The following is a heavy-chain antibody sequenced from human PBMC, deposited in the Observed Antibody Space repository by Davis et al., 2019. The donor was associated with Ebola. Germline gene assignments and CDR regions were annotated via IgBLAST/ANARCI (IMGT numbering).Heavy chain of an antibody. CDR2: ISYDGSNK. CDR1: GFTFSSYG. D-gene: IGHD5/OR15-5a*01. V-gene: IGHV3-30*03. J-gene: IGHJ6*02. CDR3: ARDLRAIGMDV. Sequence: GESLKISCAASGFTFSSYGMHWVRQAPGKGLEWVAVISYDGSNKYYADSVKGRFTISRDNSKNTLYLQMNSLRAEDTAVYYCARDLRAIGMDVWGQGTTVTVSS.